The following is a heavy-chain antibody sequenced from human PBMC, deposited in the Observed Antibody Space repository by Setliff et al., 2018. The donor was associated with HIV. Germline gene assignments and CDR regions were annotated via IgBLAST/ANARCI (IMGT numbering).Heavy chain of an antibody. D-gene: IGHD5-18*01. J-gene: IGHJ6*03. Sequence: LRLSCVASQFTFNDYWMSWVRQAPGKGLEWVSVIYSGGSTYYADSVKGRSTISRDNSKNTLYLQMNSLRAEDTAVYYCARDQWGYSYGYYYYYYMDVWGKGTTVTVSS. CDR2: IYSGGST. V-gene: IGHV3-66*02. CDR1: QFTFNDYW. CDR3: ARDQWGYSYGYYYYYYMDV.